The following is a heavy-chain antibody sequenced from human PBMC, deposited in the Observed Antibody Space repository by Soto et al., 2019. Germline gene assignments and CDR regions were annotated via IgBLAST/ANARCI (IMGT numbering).Heavy chain of an antibody. CDR1: GGSISSGGYY. D-gene: IGHD3-22*01. J-gene: IGHJ4*02. Sequence: PSETLSLTCTVSGGSISSGGYYWSWIRQYPGKGLEWIGYIYYSGSTYYNPSLKSRVIISVDTSENHFSLKLSSVTAADTAVYYCGSPSAGYYYASSGYYXXXWGQGSLVTVSS. CDR2: IYYSGST. CDR3: GSPSAGYYYASSGYYXXX. V-gene: IGHV4-31*03.